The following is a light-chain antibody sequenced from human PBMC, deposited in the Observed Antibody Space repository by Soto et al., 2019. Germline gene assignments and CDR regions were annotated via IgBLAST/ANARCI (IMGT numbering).Light chain of an antibody. CDR3: QKYNSAPWT. CDR2: VAS. J-gene: IGKJ1*01. V-gene: IGKV1-27*01. Sequence: DIQMTQSPSSLSASVGDRVTITCRASQGISNYLAWYQQQPGKDPKLLIYVASTLQSGVPSRFSGSGSGTDFTLTISSLQPEDVASYYCQKYNSAPWTFGQGTKVEIK. CDR1: QGISNY.